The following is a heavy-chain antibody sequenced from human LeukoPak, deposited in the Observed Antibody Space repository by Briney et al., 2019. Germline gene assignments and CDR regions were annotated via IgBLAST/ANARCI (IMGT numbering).Heavy chain of an antibody. CDR1: GGTFSSYA. D-gene: IGHD1-26*01. Sequence: SVKVSCKASGGTFSSYAISWVRQATGQGLEWMGRIIPILGIANYAQKFQGRVTITADKSTSTAYMELSSLRSEDTAVYYCARAKVGASHDYWGQGTLVTVSS. CDR2: IIPILGIA. V-gene: IGHV1-69*04. CDR3: ARAKVGASHDY. J-gene: IGHJ4*02.